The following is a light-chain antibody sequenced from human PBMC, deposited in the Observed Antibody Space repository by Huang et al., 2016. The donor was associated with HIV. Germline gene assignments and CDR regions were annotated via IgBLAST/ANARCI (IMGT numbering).Light chain of an antibody. Sequence: EIIMTQSPVTLSVSPGETASLYCRASESVGSNSAWYQQKPGQAPRLLSFGASKRAIGIPARFSGSGSGTEVTVTITSLQSEDFAVYYCQQYDAPPTPFGPGTKVDLK. J-gene: IGKJ3*01. CDR3: QQYDAPPTP. CDR1: ESVGSN. V-gene: IGKV3-15*01. CDR2: GAS.